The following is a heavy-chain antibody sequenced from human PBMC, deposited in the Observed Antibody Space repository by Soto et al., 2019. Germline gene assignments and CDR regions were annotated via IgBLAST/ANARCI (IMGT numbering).Heavy chain of an antibody. V-gene: IGHV3-23*01. Sequence: GGSLRLSCAASGFTFSSYAMSWVRQAPGKGLEWVSAISGSGGSTYYADSVKGRFTISRENSKNTLYLQMNSLRAEDTAVYYCAKDRVSQPGIAVAGPSGSDYFDYWGQGTLVTVSS. CDR3: AKDRVSQPGIAVAGPSGSDYFDY. CDR2: ISGSGGST. CDR1: GFTFSSYA. J-gene: IGHJ4*02. D-gene: IGHD6-19*01.